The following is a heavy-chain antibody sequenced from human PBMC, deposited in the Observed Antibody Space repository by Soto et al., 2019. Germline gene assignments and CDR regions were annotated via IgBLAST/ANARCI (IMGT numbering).Heavy chain of an antibody. D-gene: IGHD6-13*01. V-gene: IGHV3-11*01. CDR1: GFTFGDYY. Sequence: GGSLRLSCAASGFTFGDYYMTWIRQAPGKGLEWVSFIGNRGTGIYYADSVKGRFTIFRDNAKNSLYLQVNSLRAEDTAMYYCARDLRAVGMASRFDPWGQGTLVTSPQ. CDR3: ARDLRAVGMASRFDP. CDR2: IGNRGTGI. J-gene: IGHJ5*02.